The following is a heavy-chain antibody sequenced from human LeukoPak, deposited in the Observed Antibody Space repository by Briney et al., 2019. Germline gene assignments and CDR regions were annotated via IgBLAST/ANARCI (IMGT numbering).Heavy chain of an antibody. CDR3: ARSDSYTWFDP. Sequence: ASVKVSCKASGYTFTKFYIHWMRQAPGQGLEWMGWINPDNGVTDYAQKFQGRVTMTRDTSISAVYVELSRLRSDDTAVYYCARSDSYTWFDPWGQGTLVTVSS. CDR2: INPDNGVT. CDR1: GYTFTKFY. V-gene: IGHV1-2*02. J-gene: IGHJ5*02. D-gene: IGHD2-21*01.